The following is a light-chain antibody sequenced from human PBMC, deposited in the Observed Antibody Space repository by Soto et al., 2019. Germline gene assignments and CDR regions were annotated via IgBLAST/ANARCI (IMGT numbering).Light chain of an antibody. CDR1: QGISSY. CDR2: AAS. CDR3: QQSYSSPQT. Sequence: IQLTQSPSSLSASVGDRVTITCRASQGISSYLAWYQQKPGKAPKLLIYAASSLQSGVQSRFSGSGSGTDFTLTIRGLQPEDFATYFCQQSYSSPQTVGQGTKVDIK. V-gene: IGKV1-39*01. J-gene: IGKJ1*01.